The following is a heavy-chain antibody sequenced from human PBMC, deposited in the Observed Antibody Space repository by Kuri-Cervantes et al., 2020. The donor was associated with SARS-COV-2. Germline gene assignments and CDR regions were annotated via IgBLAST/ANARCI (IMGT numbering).Heavy chain of an antibody. CDR3: ARGFELLRDFDL. J-gene: IGHJ2*01. CDR2: TTDDGTNK. V-gene: IGHV3-30-3*01. D-gene: IGHD1-7*01. CDR1: GFTFSTYT. Sequence: SLKISCAASGFTFSTYTMHWVRQAPGKGLEWVAVTTDDGTNKYYADSVKGRFTISRDNSKNTLYLQMNSLRTEDTAVYYCARGFELLRDFDLWGRGTLVTVSS.